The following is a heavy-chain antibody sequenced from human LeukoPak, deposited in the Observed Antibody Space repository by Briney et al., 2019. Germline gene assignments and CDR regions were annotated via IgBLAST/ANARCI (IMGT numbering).Heavy chain of an antibody. CDR2: FYNSWNT. J-gene: IGHJ4*02. V-gene: IGHV4-59*01. CDR1: GGSFSGYY. D-gene: IGHD4-17*01. Sequence: SETLSLTCAVYGGSFSGYYWSWIRQPPGKGLEWIGYFYNSWNTNYNPSLKSRVTISIDTSKNQFSLRLSSVTAADTAVYYCARANGDYLFYFDYWGQGTLVTVSS. CDR3: ARANGDYLFYFDY.